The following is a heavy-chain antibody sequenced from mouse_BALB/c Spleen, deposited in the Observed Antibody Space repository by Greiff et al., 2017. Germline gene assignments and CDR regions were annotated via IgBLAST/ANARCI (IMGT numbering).Heavy chain of an antibody. D-gene: IGHD2-4*01. CDR3: NALSTMIHDGYFDV. CDR2: IDPENGDT. CDR1: GFNIKDYY. Sequence: EVQLQQSGAELVRSGASVKLSCTASGFNIKDYYMHWVKQRPEQGLEWIGWIDPENGDTEYAPKFQGKATMTADTSSNTAYLQLSSLTSEDTAVYYCNALSTMIHDGYFDVWGAGTTVTVSS. J-gene: IGHJ1*01. V-gene: IGHV14-4*02.